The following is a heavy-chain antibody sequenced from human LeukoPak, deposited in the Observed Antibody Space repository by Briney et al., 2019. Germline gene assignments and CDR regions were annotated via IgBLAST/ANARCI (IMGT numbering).Heavy chain of an antibody. J-gene: IGHJ4*02. V-gene: IGHV3-48*03. CDR3: ARGGYDFYSN. Sequence: GGSLRLSCAASGFTFSSYEMNWVRQAPGKGLEWVSYISSSGSTIYYADSVKGRFTISRDNAKDSLYLQMNSLRAEDTAVYYCARGGYDFYSNWGQGTLVTVSS. CDR1: GFTFSSYE. D-gene: IGHD5-12*01. CDR2: ISSSGSTI.